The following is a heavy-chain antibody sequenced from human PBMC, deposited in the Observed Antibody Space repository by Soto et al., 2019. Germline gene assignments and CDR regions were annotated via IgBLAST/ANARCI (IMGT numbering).Heavy chain of an antibody. CDR2: INAGNGNT. CDR3: ARDLGGYYP. Sequence: QVQLVQSGAEVKKPGASMKVSCKASGYTFTSYAMHWVRQAPGQRLEWMGWINAGNGNTKYSQKFQGRVTITRDTAASTAYMELSSLRSEDTAVYYCARDLGGYYPWGQGTLVTVSS. D-gene: IGHD3-22*01. J-gene: IGHJ5*02. CDR1: GYTFTSYA. V-gene: IGHV1-3*01.